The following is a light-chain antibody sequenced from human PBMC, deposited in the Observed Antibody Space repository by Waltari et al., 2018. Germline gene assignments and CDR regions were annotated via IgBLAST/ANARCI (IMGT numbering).Light chain of an antibody. J-gene: IGLJ2*01. CDR3: LVWHSTIDHQGV. CDR1: NIGSQS. CDR2: YYS. V-gene: IGLV3-21*04. Sequence: SYVVTQSPSVSVAPGETARITCGADNIGSQSVHWYQQRPGQAPGLVISYYSGRPSGIPERFSGSNSGNTATLTISWVEAEDEADYYCLVWHSTIDHQGVFGGGTKLTVL.